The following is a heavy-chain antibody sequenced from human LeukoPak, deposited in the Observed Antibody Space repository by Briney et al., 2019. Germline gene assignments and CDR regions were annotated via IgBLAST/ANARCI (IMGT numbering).Heavy chain of an antibody. CDR2: ISPSGNT. V-gene: IGHV4-34*01. Sequence: SETLSLTCAVYGVSFTIYSWTWVRQPPGKSLEWVGEISPSGNTQYNPSLKSRVTISLDASKSQFYLKLNSVTAADTAVYYCARRVRSADYRLDYWGQGTLVTVSS. D-gene: IGHD4-11*01. CDR1: GVSFTIYS. J-gene: IGHJ4*02. CDR3: ARRVRSADYRLDY.